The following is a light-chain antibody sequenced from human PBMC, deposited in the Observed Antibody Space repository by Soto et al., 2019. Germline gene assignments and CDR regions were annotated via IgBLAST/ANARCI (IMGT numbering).Light chain of an antibody. CDR3: QQRSKLPRT. CDR2: GAS. V-gene: IGKV3-11*01. CDR1: QSVSDY. Sequence: EITLTQSPGTLSLSPGERATLSCRASQSVSDYLAWHQQKAGQPPRALIYGASNRATDIPARFSGSGSGTDFTLTISRLEPEDSAVYYCQQRSKLPRTFGGGTRVEIK. J-gene: IGKJ4*01.